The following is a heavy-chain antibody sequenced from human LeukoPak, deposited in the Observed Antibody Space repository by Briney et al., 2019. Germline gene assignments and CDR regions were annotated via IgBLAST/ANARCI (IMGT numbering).Heavy chain of an antibody. Sequence: GGSLRLSCAASGFTFTAYAMSWFRQAPGKGLEWVANIHDDGILKHYVDSVKGRFTISRDDAKNSVYLQLNSLRVEDTALYFCARGRGWVDHWGQGTRVTVSS. V-gene: IGHV3-7*01. CDR3: ARGRGWVDH. CDR1: GFTFTAYA. J-gene: IGHJ4*02. D-gene: IGHD3-16*01. CDR2: IHDDGILK.